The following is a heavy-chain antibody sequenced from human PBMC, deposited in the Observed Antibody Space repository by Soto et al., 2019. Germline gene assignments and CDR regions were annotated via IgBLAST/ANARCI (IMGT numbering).Heavy chain of an antibody. D-gene: IGHD2-2*01. Sequence: GASVKVSCKASGYTFTSYGISCVRQAPGQGLEWMGWISAYNGNTNYAQKLQGRVTMTTDTSTSTAYMELRSLRSDDTAVYYCARGDCSSTSCDYYYYGMDVWGQGTTVTLSS. CDR3: ARGDCSSTSCDYYYYGMDV. V-gene: IGHV1-18*04. CDR1: GYTFTSYG. J-gene: IGHJ6*02. CDR2: ISAYNGNT.